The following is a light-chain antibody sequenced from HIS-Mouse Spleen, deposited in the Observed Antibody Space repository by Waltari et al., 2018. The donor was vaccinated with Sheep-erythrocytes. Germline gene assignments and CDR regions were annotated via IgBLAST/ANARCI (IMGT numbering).Light chain of an antibody. Sequence: SYELTQPPSVSVSPGQTARITCSGDALPKKSAYWYQQKSGQAPVRVSYEDSKRPSGIPERFSGSSSGTMATLTISGAQVEDEADYYCYSTDSSGNGVFGGGTKLTVL. CDR3: YSTDSSGNGV. J-gene: IGLJ2*01. V-gene: IGLV3-10*01. CDR1: ALPKKS. CDR2: EDS.